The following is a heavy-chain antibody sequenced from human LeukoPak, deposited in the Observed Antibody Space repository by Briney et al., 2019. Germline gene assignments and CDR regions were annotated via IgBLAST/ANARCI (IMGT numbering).Heavy chain of an antibody. CDR3: ARYNSGWNDY. Sequence: GGSLRLSCAASGFTFSDHSMNWVRQAPGKGLEWVSYITSSSKTIYYADSVKGRFTISRDNAKNSLYLQMDSLRAEDTAVYYCARYNSGWNDYWGQGTLVTVSS. J-gene: IGHJ4*02. CDR2: ITSSSKTI. CDR1: GFTFSDHS. D-gene: IGHD6-19*01. V-gene: IGHV3-48*01.